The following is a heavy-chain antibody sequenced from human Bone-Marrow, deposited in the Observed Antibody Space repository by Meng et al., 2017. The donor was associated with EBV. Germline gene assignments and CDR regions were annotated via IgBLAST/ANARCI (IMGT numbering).Heavy chain of an antibody. V-gene: IGHV1-2*06. CDR1: GYTFTGYI. D-gene: IGHD6-13*01. CDR2: INPNSVGT. Sequence: VPLVQTGAEVKKPGASANVSCKASGYTFTGYIMHWVRQAPGQGLEWMGRINPNSVGTNYAQKFQGRVTMTRDTSISTAYMELSRLRSDDTAVYYCARVLGVIAAVPGYWGQGTLVTVSS. CDR3: ARVLGVIAAVPGY. J-gene: IGHJ4*02.